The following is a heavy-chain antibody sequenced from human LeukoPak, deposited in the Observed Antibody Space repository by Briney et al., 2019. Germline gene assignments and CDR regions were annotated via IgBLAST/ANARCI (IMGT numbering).Heavy chain of an antibody. Sequence: ASVKVSRTASGPTFTNYYFLWVRQAPGQGIGGEGCINPNSGGENYAQKFQGSVTMARDTSTSTAYMELSSLGPDDTGVYYYARVDEECSSPGEIWFVPWGQGTLVTVSS. D-gene: IGHD6-13*01. J-gene: IGHJ5*02. CDR2: INPNSGGE. CDR1: GPTFTNYY. V-gene: IGHV1-2*02. CDR3: ARVDEECSSPGEIWFVP.